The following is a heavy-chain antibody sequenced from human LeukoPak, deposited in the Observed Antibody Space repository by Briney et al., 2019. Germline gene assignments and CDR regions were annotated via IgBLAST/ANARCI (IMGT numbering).Heavy chain of an antibody. CDR3: ARVKSGYSYGPHYYYYYMDV. CDR1: GFTFSSYW. Sequence: SGGSLRLSCAASGFTFSSYWMSWVRQAPGKGLEWVANIKQDGSEKNYVDSVKGRFTISRDNAKDSLYLQMNSLRAGDTAVYYCARVKSGYSYGPHYYYYYMDVWGKGTTVTVSS. V-gene: IGHV3-7*04. CDR2: IKQDGSEK. J-gene: IGHJ6*03. D-gene: IGHD5-18*01.